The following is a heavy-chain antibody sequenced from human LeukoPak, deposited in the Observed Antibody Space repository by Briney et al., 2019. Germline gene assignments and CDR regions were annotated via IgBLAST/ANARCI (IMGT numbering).Heavy chain of an antibody. CDR3: AKDSGFGLNGFDP. V-gene: IGHV6-1*01. CDR2: TYYRSKWYD. J-gene: IGHJ5*02. CDR1: GDSVPSNSAA. Sequence: SQTLSLTCPISGDSVPSNSAAWNWIRQSPSRGLEWLGRTYYRSKWYDDYAVSVKSRITINPDTSKNQFSLQLNSVTPDDTAVYYCAKDSGFGLNGFDPWGQGTLVTVSS. D-gene: IGHD2-15*01.